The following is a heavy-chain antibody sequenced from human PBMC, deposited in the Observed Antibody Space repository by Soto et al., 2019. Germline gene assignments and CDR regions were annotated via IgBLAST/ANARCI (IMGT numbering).Heavy chain of an antibody. Sequence: LRLSCGASGFTFGSYAMHWVRQTPGKGLEWVAVISYDGSNKHYADSVKGRFSISRDNSKNMLYLQMDSLSTEDTAVYYCVRSMIIVVRLIGLDYWGQGTLVTVSS. CDR2: ISYDGSNK. CDR1: GFTFGSYA. J-gene: IGHJ4*02. CDR3: VRSMIIVVRLIGLDY. D-gene: IGHD3-22*01. V-gene: IGHV3-30-3*01.